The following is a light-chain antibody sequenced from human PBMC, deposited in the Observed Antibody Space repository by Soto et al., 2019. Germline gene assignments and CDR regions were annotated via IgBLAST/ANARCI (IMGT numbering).Light chain of an antibody. V-gene: IGKV1-12*01. Sequence: DIQMTQFPSSVSASVGDRVTITCRASQPLGAWLAWYQQKPGKAPKLLIYATSTLESGAPSRFSGSGSGTEFTLTISSLQPEDFATYYCQQADIFQLTFGGGTRVEIK. CDR3: QQADIFQLT. CDR2: ATS. J-gene: IGKJ4*01. CDR1: QPLGAW.